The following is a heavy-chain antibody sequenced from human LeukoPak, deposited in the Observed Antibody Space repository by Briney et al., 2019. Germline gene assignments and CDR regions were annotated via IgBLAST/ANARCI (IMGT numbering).Heavy chain of an antibody. CDR3: ARESFNYYDSSGYYRSFDY. CDR1: GYTFTSYG. Sequence: EASVKVSCKASGYTFTSYGISWVRQAPGQGLEWMGWISAYNGNTNYAQKLQGRVTMTTDTSTSTAYMELRSLRSDDTAVYYCARESFNYYDSSGYYRSFDYWGQGTLVTVSS. V-gene: IGHV1-18*01. D-gene: IGHD3-22*01. CDR2: ISAYNGNT. J-gene: IGHJ4*02.